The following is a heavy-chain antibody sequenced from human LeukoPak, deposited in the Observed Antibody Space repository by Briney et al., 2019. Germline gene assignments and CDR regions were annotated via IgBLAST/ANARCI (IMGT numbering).Heavy chain of an antibody. J-gene: IGHJ6*03. V-gene: IGHV4-59*01. CDR2: FYYSGSA. CDR3: ARGGSGSYSRYFYYYMDV. D-gene: IGHD3-10*01. Sequence: SETLSLTCTVSGGSITSYYWSWIRQPPGKGLEWIGYFYYSGSANYNPSLKSRVTISVDTSKNQFSLKLSSVTAADTALYYCARGGSGSYSRYFYYYMDVWDKGTTVTVSS. CDR1: GGSITSYY.